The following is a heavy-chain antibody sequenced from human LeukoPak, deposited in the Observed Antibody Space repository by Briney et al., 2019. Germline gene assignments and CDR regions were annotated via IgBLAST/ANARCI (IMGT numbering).Heavy chain of an antibody. CDR3: ARGYSGSYGRFDY. J-gene: IGHJ4*02. D-gene: IGHD1-26*01. CDR2: IYYSGNT. CDR1: GGSIRSFY. V-gene: IGHV4-59*01. Sequence: SETLSLTCTVSGGSIRSFYWSWIRQPPGKGLEWIGYIYYSGNTNYNPSLKNRVTISVDTSKNQSSLKLSSVTAADTAVYYCARGYSGSYGRFDYWGQGTLATVSS.